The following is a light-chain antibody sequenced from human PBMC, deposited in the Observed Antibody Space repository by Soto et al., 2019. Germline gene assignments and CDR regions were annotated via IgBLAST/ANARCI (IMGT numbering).Light chain of an antibody. V-gene: IGLV2-8*01. J-gene: IGLJ3*02. CDR2: EVS. CDR3: SSYTGSGTL. Sequence: QSALTQPPSASGSPGQSVTISCAGTSSDVGGYNYVSWYQQYPGKVPKLMIYEVSERPSGVPDRFSGSKSGNTAFLTVSGLQAEDEADYYCSSYTGSGTLFGGGTKLTVL. CDR1: SSDVGGYNY.